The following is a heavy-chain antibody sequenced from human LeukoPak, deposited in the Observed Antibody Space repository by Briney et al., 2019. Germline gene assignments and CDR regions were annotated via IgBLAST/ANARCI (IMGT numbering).Heavy chain of an antibody. CDR2: IFPGDSET. Sequence: GESLQISCKGSGYRFTTHWIGWVRPLPGKGLEWMGLIFPGDSETIYSPSLQGQVTISADKSINTAYLRWSSLKASDTAMYYCATSESQTRFDYWGQGTLVTVSS. CDR1: GYRFTTHW. J-gene: IGHJ4*02. D-gene: IGHD1/OR15-1a*01. CDR3: ATSESQTRFDY. V-gene: IGHV5-51*01.